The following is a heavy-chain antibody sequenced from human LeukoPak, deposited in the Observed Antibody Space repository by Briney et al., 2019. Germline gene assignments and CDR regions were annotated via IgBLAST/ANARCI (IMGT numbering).Heavy chain of an antibody. J-gene: IGHJ4*02. CDR2: SYYGGST. D-gene: IGHD3-10*01. CDR3: VRSLTLVRGVITRGGYFDS. V-gene: IGHV4-39*01. Sequence: SETLSFTCTVSGGYINSSSYYWGWIRQPPGKGLEWIGNSYYGGSTYYNPSLKSRVTISVDTSKTQFSLRLSSVTAADTAVYYCVRSLTLVRGVITRGGYFDSWGQGTPVTVSS. CDR1: GGYINSSSYY.